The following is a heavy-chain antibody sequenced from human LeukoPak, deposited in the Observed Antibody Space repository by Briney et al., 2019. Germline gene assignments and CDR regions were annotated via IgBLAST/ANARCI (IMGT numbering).Heavy chain of an antibody. D-gene: IGHD2-21*01. V-gene: IGHV4-59*02. J-gene: IGHJ3*02. CDR1: GGSVSSYY. CDR2: IYYSGST. Sequence: SETLPLIFTVSGGSVSSYYWSWLRQPAAKVLEWIGYIYYSGSTNYNPSLRSRVTISVDTSKNQFSLKLSYVTAADTAVYYCASQIAYDAFDIWGQGTMVTVSS. CDR3: ASQIAYDAFDI.